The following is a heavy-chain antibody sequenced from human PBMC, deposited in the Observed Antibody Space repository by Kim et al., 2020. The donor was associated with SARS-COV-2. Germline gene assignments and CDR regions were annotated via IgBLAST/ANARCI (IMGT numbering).Heavy chain of an antibody. Sequence: FTISRDNSKNTLYLQMNSLRAEDTAVYYCAKGEGITMVRGVIITPGAFDIWGQGTMVTVSS. CDR3: AKGEGITMVRGVIITPGAFDI. J-gene: IGHJ3*02. V-gene: IGHV3-23*01. D-gene: IGHD3-10*01.